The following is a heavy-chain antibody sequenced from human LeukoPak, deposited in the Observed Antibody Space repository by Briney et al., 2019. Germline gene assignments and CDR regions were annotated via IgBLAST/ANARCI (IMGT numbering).Heavy chain of an antibody. CDR3: ARNLGQTWGTVTTDLWYFDH. CDR1: GASIITTNYY. CDR2: ISYSGNA. J-gene: IGHJ4*02. D-gene: IGHD4-11*01. V-gene: IGHV4-39*01. Sequence: SETLSLTCTVSGASIITTNYYWGWTRQPPGKGLEWIGSISYSGNAYYNPSLRSRLSISMDASKNQFSLKVRSVTAADTAVYYCARNLGQTWGTVTTDLWYFDHWGQGTLVPVSS.